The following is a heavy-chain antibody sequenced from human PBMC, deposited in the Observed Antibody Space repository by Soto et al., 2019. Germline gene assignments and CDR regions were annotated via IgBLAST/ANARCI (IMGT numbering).Heavy chain of an antibody. D-gene: IGHD2-2*01. Sequence: QVQLVQSGAEVKKPGSSVKVSCKASGGTFSSYAISWVRQAPGQGLEWMGGIIPIFGTANYAQKFQGRVTITADESTSTAYMELSSLRTEDTAMYYCARVTGEYQLLPLFDYWGQGTLVTVSS. V-gene: IGHV1-69*01. CDR1: GGTFSSYA. CDR3: ARVTGEYQLLPLFDY. J-gene: IGHJ4*02. CDR2: IIPIFGTA.